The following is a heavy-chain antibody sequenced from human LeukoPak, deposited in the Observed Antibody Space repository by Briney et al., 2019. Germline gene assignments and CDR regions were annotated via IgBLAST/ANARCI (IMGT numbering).Heavy chain of an antibody. CDR3: AREYSSSSGRAFDI. CDR2: ISSSSTI. Sequence: PGGSLRLSCAASGFILSTYTMNWVRQAPGKGLQWFSYISSSSTIYYADSVKGRFTISRDNAKNSLYLQMNSLRDEDTAVYYCAREYSSSSGRAFDIWGQGTKVTVSS. CDR1: GFILSTYT. D-gene: IGHD6-6*01. J-gene: IGHJ3*02. V-gene: IGHV3-48*02.